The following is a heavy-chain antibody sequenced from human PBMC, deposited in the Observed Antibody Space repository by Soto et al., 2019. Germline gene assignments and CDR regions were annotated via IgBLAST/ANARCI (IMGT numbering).Heavy chain of an antibody. V-gene: IGHV4-59*12. CDR2: IYHSGST. J-gene: IGHJ6*04. CDR3: AGANRSFMHV. Sequence: SETLSLTCSVSGDSISDYYWSWIRQPPGKGLEWIGYIYHSGSTYYNPSLKSRVTISVDKSKNQFSLKLRSLTAADTAVYYCAGANRSFMHVWGNGTTVPVSS. CDR1: GDSISDYY.